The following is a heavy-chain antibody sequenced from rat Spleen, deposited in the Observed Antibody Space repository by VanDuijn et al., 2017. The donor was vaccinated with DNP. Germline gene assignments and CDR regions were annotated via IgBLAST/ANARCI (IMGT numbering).Heavy chain of an antibody. Sequence: EVQLVESGGGLVQPGRSLKVSCAASGFTFSDYNMAWVRQAPKKGLEWVASINTDGTSTSYPASVKGRFTVSRDNTENTIYLQMDSLRSEDMATYYCVRPTTGAFAYWGQGTLVTVSS. CDR3: VRPTTGAFAY. CDR1: GFTFSDYN. J-gene: IGHJ3*01. D-gene: IGHD1-6*01. CDR2: INTDGTST. V-gene: IGHV5-7*01.